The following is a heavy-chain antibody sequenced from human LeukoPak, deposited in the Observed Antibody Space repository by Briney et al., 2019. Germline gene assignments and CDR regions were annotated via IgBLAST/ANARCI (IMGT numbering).Heavy chain of an antibody. CDR2: ISGSGGST. J-gene: IGHJ4*02. Sequence: GGSLRLSCAVSGFSFSSYTMSWVRQAPGKGLEWVSAISGSGGSTYYADCVKGRFTISRDNSKNTLFLQMNSLRAEDTAVYYCAKDLGYCSSFSCPFDYWGQGTLVTVSS. CDR1: GFSFSSYT. CDR3: AKDLGYCSSFSCPFDY. D-gene: IGHD2-2*01. V-gene: IGHV3-23*01.